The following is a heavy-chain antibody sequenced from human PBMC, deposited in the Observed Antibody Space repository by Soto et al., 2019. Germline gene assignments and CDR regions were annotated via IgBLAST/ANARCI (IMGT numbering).Heavy chain of an antibody. CDR2: MYPGDSDT. CDR3: ARLPRDCNKTSCYYADH. D-gene: IGHD3-3*01. J-gene: IGHJ4*02. Sequence: GESLKISCRGSGYDFNTNWFGWVRQLPGRGLEWVGIMYPGDSDTRYNPSLQGHVALSVDVTVSTAFLQWRSLETSDTGMYFCARLPRDCNKTSCYYADHWGQGTQVTVSS. V-gene: IGHV5-51*01. CDR1: GYDFNTNW.